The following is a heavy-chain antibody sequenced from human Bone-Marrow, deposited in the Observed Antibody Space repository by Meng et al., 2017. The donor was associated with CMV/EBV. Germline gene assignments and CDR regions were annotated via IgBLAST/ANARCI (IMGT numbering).Heavy chain of an antibody. CDR2: IKSKAHGGTI. J-gene: IGHJ4*02. CDR1: GFTLSDAW. Sequence: LTRSCTVSGFTLSDAWMYWVRQAPGKGLEWVGRIKSKAHGGTIDYVAPVKGRFTISRDDSKNTVYLQVNSLKTEDTAVYYCARLISGWGQGTLVTVSS. V-gene: IGHV3-15*01. D-gene: IGHD6-19*01. CDR3: ARLISG.